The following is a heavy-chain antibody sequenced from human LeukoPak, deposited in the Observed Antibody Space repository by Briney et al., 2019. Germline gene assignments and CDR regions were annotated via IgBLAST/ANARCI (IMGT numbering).Heavy chain of an antibody. CDR1: GFTFSSYW. CDR3: ARDWGYYYDCSGYYRDAFDI. Sequence: PGGSLRLSCAASGFTFSSYWMSWVRQAPGKGLEWVAHIKQDGSEKYYVDSVKGRFTISRDNAKNSLYLQMNSLRAEDTAVYYCARDWGYYYDCSGYYRDAFDIWGQGTMVTVSS. V-gene: IGHV3-7*03. CDR2: IKQDGSEK. D-gene: IGHD3-22*01. J-gene: IGHJ3*02.